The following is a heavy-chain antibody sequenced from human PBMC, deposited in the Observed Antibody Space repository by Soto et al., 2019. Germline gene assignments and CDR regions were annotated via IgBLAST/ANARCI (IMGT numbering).Heavy chain of an antibody. V-gene: IGHV4-31*01. CDR3: ARSVFP. CDR1: GGSIXXXXYY. D-gene: IGHD3-10*01. J-gene: IGHJ5*02. Sequence: QVQLQESGPGLVKPSQTLSLTCTVSGGSIXXXXYYWTWIRQHPGKGLEWIGYIYYSGSTYYNPXXXXXXXXXXXXXXXXXXXXLXXXXAADTAVYYCARSVFPWGQGTLVTVSS. CDR2: IYYSGST.